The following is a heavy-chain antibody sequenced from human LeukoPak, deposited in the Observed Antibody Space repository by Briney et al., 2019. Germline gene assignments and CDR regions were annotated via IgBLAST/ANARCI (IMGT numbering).Heavy chain of an antibody. CDR2: ISSSSSYI. CDR3: ARDPQYCSGGSCYSFDY. J-gene: IGHJ4*02. Sequence: GGSLRLSCAASGFTFSSYSMNWVRQAPGKGLEWVSSISSSSSYIYYADSVKGRFTVSRDNAKNSLYLQMNSLRAEDTAVYYCARDPQYCSGGSCYSFDYWGQGTLVTVSS. D-gene: IGHD2-15*01. V-gene: IGHV3-21*01. CDR1: GFTFSSYS.